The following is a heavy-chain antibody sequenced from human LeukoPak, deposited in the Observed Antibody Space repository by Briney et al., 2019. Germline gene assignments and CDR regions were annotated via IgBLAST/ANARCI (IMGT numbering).Heavy chain of an antibody. D-gene: IGHD1/OR15-1a*01. Sequence: SQTLSLTCAISGDSVSSNSAAWNWIRQSPSRGLEWLGRTYYRSKWLSDYAVSVKSRITIDADTSKNQFSLQLNSVTPEATAFYYREKKGTVPTPFDYWGQGILVTVSS. CDR1: GDSVSSNSAA. CDR3: EKKGTVPTPFDY. CDR2: TYYRSKWLS. V-gene: IGHV6-1*01. J-gene: IGHJ4*02.